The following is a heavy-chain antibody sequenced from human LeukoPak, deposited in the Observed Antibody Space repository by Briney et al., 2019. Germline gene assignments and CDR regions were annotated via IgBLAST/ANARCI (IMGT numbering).Heavy chain of an antibody. D-gene: IGHD3-16*01. CDR3: AKQFGDVYYYYYYMDV. V-gene: IGHV3-48*03. J-gene: IGHJ6*03. CDR2: ISSSGSTI. CDR1: GFTFSSYE. Sequence: GGSLRLSCAASGFTFSSYEMNWVRQAPGKGLEWVSYISSSGSTIYYADSVKGRFTISRDNAKNSLYLQMNSLRAEDTAVYYCAKQFGDVYYYYYYMDVWGKGTTVTISS.